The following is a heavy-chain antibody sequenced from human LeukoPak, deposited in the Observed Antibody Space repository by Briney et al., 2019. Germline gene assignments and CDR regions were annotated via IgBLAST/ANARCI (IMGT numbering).Heavy chain of an antibody. CDR3: ARAEVGASHLDY. CDR2: ISSSSSYI. J-gene: IGHJ4*02. Sequence: GGSLRLSCAASGFTFSSYSMNWVRQAPGKGLEWVSSISSSSSYIYYADSVKGRFTISRDNAKNSLYLQMNSLRAEDTAVYYCARAEVGASHLDYWGQGTLVTVSS. V-gene: IGHV3-21*01. D-gene: IGHD1-26*01. CDR1: GFTFSSYS.